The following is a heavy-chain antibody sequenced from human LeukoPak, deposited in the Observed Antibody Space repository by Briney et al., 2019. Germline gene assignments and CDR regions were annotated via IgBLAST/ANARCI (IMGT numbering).Heavy chain of an antibody. CDR1: GGSISSSSYY. Sequence: SETLSLTCTVSGGSISSSSYYWGWIRQSPGKGLEWLGNIHSRGTTNYNPSLKSRVTLSLDTSKSQFALKVTSVTAADTAVYYCARDEYGDFQGFDFWGQGTRVTVSS. CDR3: ARDEYGDFQGFDF. CDR2: IHSRGTT. D-gene: IGHD4-17*01. J-gene: IGHJ4*02. V-gene: IGHV4-39*06.